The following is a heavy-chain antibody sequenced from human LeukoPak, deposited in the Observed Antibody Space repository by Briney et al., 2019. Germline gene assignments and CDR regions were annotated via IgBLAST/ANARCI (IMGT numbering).Heavy chain of an antibody. Sequence: GASVKVSCKASGGTFSSYAISWVRQAPGQGLEWMGRIIPIFGTANYAQKFQGRVTITTDESTSTAYMELSSLRSEDTAVHYCARDLRSWYDILTGYYYYYYMDVWGKGTTVTVSS. D-gene: IGHD3-9*01. CDR1: GGTFSSYA. CDR2: IIPIFGTA. CDR3: ARDLRSWYDILTGYYYYYYMDV. J-gene: IGHJ6*03. V-gene: IGHV1-69*05.